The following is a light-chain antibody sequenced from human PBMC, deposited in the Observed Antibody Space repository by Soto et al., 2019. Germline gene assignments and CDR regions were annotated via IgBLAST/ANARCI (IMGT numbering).Light chain of an antibody. V-gene: IGLV1-44*01. CDR1: GSNIGSNT. CDR2: SND. Sequence: QSVLAQPPSTSGTRGQRVTISCSGSGSNIGSNTVNWYQQLPGTAPKVVIHSNDQRPSGVPGRFSGSKSGTSASLAISGLQSEDEADYYCEAWDDSLSGPVFGGGTKLTVL. CDR3: EAWDDSLSGPV. J-gene: IGLJ2*01.